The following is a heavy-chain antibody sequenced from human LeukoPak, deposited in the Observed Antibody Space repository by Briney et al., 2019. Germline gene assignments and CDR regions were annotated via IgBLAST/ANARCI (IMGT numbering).Heavy chain of an antibody. CDR1: GGSINGYY. J-gene: IGHJ6*04. Sequence: SETLSLTCSVSGGSINGYYWSWIRRPPGQTLEWIEYIYSSGGTNYNPSLQSRVTMSVDTSMNQFSLRLSSVTAADTAVYYCARFTYTTRPSDVWGKGTTVTVSS. V-gene: IGHV4-4*09. D-gene: IGHD3-16*01. CDR2: IYSSGGT. CDR3: ARFTYTTRPSDV.